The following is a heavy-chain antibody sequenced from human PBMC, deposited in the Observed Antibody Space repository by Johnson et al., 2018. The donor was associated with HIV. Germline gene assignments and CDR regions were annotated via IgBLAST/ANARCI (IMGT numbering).Heavy chain of an antibody. CDR3: TREMSYYDRSAFDV. CDR1: GFTFSSYA. D-gene: IGHD3-22*01. CDR2: ISYDGSNK. Sequence: QVQLVESGGGVVQPGRTLRLSCAASGFTFSSYAMHWVRQAPGKGLEWVAVISYDGSNKYYADSVKGRFTISRDNSRNTLYLQMSNLRTEDTAMYYCTREMSYYDRSAFDVWGQGTMVTVSS. V-gene: IGHV3-30*04. J-gene: IGHJ3*01.